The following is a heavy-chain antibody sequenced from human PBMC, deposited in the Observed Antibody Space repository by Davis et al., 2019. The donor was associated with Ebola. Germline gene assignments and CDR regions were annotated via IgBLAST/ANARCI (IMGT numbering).Heavy chain of an antibody. CDR1: GGSLTGYQ. V-gene: IGHV4-34*01. Sequence: GSLRLSCAVYGGSLTGYQWSWVRQPPGKALEWIGEINQSGRTKYNPSLKSRVTISVDRSKNQFSLKLSSVTAADTAVYYCARGYSSSGGWFDPWGQGTLVTVSS. CDR2: INQSGRT. D-gene: IGHD6-6*01. CDR3: ARGYSSSGGWFDP. J-gene: IGHJ5*02.